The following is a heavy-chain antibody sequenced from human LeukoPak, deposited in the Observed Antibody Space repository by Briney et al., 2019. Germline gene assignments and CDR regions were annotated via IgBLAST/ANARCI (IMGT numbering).Heavy chain of an antibody. CDR3: ATDRSSIAARPH. D-gene: IGHD6-6*01. CDR1: GFTFSNYW. Sequence: GGSLRLSCAASGFTFSNYWMHWVRQAPGKGLVWVSRINNDGSIINYADSVKGRFTISRDNAKNTLYLQMNSPRAEDTAVYYCATDRSSIAARPHWGQGTLVTVSS. J-gene: IGHJ4*02. V-gene: IGHV3-74*01. CDR2: INNDGSII.